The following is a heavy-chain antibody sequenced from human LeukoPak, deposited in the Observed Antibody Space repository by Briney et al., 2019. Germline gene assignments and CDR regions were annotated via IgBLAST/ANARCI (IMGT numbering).Heavy chain of an antibody. D-gene: IGHD3-3*01. CDR1: GDSVSSNSAA. CDR2: TYYRSKWYN. V-gene: IGHV6-1*01. CDR3: ARDHDDFWTRDNWFDP. J-gene: IGHJ5*02. Sequence: SQTLSLTCAISGDSVSSNSAAWNWIRQSPSRGLEWLGRTYYRSKWYNDYAVSVKSRITINPDTSKNQFSLQLNSVTPEDTAVYYCARDHDDFWTRDNWFDPWGQGTLVTVSS.